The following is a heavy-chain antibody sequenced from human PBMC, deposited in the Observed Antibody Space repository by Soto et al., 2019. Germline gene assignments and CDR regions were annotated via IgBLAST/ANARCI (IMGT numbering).Heavy chain of an antibody. CDR2: LSYDGNNK. V-gene: IGHV3-30-3*01. CDR1: GFTFSDYA. D-gene: IGHD4-17*01. CDR3: ARPTVTTSGSDY. Sequence: QVQLVESGGGVVQPGRSLRLSCAASGFTFSDYAMHWVRQAPGKGLVWVAVLSYDGNNKYYADSVKGRFTISRDNSKNTLYLQMNSLRAEDTTVYYCARPTVTTSGSDYWGQGTLVTVPS. J-gene: IGHJ4*02.